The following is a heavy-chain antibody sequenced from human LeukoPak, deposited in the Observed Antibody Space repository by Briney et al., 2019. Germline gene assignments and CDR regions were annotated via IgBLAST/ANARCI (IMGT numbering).Heavy chain of an antibody. Sequence: PGGSLRLSCAASGFSFSHAWMTWVRQAPGKGLEWVSAISGSGGSTYYADSVKGRFTISRDNSKNTLYLQMNSLRAEDTAVYYCAKYCSGGSCYGPEYFQHWGQGTLVTVSS. J-gene: IGHJ1*01. V-gene: IGHV3-23*01. CDR3: AKYCSGGSCYGPEYFQH. CDR2: ISGSGGST. CDR1: GFSFSHAW. D-gene: IGHD2-15*01.